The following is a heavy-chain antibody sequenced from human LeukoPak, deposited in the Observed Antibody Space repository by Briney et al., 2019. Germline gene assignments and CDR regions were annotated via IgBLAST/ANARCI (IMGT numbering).Heavy chain of an antibody. D-gene: IGHD6-13*01. CDR2: IYSTGSN. CDR1: GGSISSYY. V-gene: IGHV4-4*07. Sequence: SETLSLTCTVSGGSISSYYWSWIRQPAGKGLEWIGRIYSTGSNNYNPSLKSRVTMSVDTSKNQFSLRLRPVTAADTAVYYCARQIASAGTAGFDFWGQGALVTVSS. CDR3: ARQIASAGTAGFDF. J-gene: IGHJ4*02.